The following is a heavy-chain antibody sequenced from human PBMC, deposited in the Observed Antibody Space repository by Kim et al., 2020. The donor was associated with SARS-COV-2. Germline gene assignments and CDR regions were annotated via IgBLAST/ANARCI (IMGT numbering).Heavy chain of an antibody. V-gene: IGHV3-48*03. Sequence: GGSLRLSCAASGFTFSSYEMNWVRQAPGKGLEWVSYISSSGSTIYYADSVKGRFTISRDNAKNSLYLQMNSLRAEDTAVYYCARAVGLYYDSSGYRYWGQGTLVTVSS. J-gene: IGHJ4*02. CDR2: ISSSGSTI. D-gene: IGHD3-22*01. CDR3: ARAVGLYYDSSGYRY. CDR1: GFTFSSYE.